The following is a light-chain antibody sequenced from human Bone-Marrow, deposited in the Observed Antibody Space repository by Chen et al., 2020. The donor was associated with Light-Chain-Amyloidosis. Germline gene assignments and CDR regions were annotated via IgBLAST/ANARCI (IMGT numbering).Light chain of an antibody. V-gene: IGKV4-1*01. CDR3: HQYYNTPWA. CDR1: QTLFYSANNNNY. J-gene: IGKJ1*01. Sequence: DIVLTQSPDSLAVSLGERATNNCKSSQTLFYSANNNNYLAWYQQKPRQPPKLLIYWASTRESGVPDRFSGSGSGTDFTLTISSLQAEDVAVYYCHQYYNTPWAFGQGTKVEIK. CDR2: WAS.